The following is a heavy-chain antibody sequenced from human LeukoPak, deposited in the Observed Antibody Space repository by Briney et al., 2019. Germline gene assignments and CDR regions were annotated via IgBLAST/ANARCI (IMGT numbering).Heavy chain of an antibody. D-gene: IGHD2-15*01. CDR3: TRDLNSGGSC. Sequence: PGGSPRLSCAASGFTVSSSYMSWVRQAPGKGLEWVSVIHSGGNTYYADSVKGRFTISRDNSKNTMYLQMNSLRAEDTAVYYCTRDLNSGGSCWGQGTLVIVSS. J-gene: IGHJ4*02. CDR2: IHSGGNT. V-gene: IGHV3-53*01. CDR1: GFTVSSSY.